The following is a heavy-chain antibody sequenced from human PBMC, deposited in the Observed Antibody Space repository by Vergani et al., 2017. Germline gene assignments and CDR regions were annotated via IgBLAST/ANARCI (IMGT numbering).Heavy chain of an antibody. Sequence: QVQLQESGPRLVKPSETLSLICSVSGYSISSGYFWGWIRQSPGKGLEWLGTIDRTGRTHLSPSLKSRLTISVDTTKNQFSLRLTSATAADTAVYFCARAGMSPAEIDPKNAFHVWGQGTRVSV. V-gene: IGHV4-38-2*02. D-gene: IGHD6-13*01. CDR2: IDRTGRT. CDR3: ARAGMSPAEIDPKNAFHV. CDR1: GYSISSGYF. J-gene: IGHJ3*01.